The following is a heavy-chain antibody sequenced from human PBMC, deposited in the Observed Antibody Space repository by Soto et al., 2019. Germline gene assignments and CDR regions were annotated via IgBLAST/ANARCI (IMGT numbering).Heavy chain of an antibody. CDR2: IYHSGST. V-gene: IGHV4-30-2*01. Sequence: SETLSLTCAVSGGSISSGGYSWSWIRQPPGKGLEWIGYIYHSGSTYYNPSLKSRVTISVDRSKNQFSLKLSSVTAADTAVYYCARGIARAAGYYGMDVWGQGTTVTVSS. D-gene: IGHD6-6*01. CDR3: ARGIARAAGYYGMDV. J-gene: IGHJ6*02. CDR1: GGSISSGGYS.